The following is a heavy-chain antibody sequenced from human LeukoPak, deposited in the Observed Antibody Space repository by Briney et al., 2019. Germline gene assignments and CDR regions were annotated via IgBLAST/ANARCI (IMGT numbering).Heavy chain of an antibody. D-gene: IGHD2-2*01. V-gene: IGHV3-21*01. CDR3: ARGWDCSSTSCSFDY. J-gene: IGHJ4*02. CDR1: GFTFSSYS. Sequence: PGGSLRLSCAASGFTFSSYSMNWVRQAPGKGLEWVSSISSSSSYIYYADSVKGRFTISRGNAKNSLYPQMNSLRAEDTAVYYCARGWDCSSTSCSFDYWGQGTLVTVSS. CDR2: ISSSSSYI.